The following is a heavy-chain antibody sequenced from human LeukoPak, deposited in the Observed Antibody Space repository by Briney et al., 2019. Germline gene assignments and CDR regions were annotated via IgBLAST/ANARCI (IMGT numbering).Heavy chain of an antibody. CDR1: GFIVSSNY. J-gene: IGHJ4*02. Sequence: GGSLRLSCAASGFIVSSNYMSWVRQAPGKGLEWVAVIYTGGSTYYADSVKGRFTISRDNSKNMVYLQMNSLRAEDTAVYYCAREPPNESHYRAYFDFWGQGTLVSASS. CDR3: AREPPNESHYRAYFDF. D-gene: IGHD1-26*01. V-gene: IGHV3-53*01. CDR2: IYTGGST.